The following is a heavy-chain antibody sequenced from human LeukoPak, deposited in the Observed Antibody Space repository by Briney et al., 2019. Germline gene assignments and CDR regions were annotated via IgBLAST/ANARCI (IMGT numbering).Heavy chain of an antibody. CDR1: GYILITYA. J-gene: IGHJ4*02. CDR3: AREGGSTDLDY. Sequence: ASVKVSCKASGYILITYAIHWMRQAPGQRLEWMGWINAGIGNTGYSQKFQGRVTITRDTSANTAYMDLSSLRSEDTAVYYCAREGGSTDLDYWGQGTLVTVSS. D-gene: IGHD3-16*01. V-gene: IGHV1-3*01. CDR2: INAGIGNT.